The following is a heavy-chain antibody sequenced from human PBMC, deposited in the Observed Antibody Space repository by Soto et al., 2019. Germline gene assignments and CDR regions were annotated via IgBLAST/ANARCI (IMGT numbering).Heavy chain of an antibody. CDR2: ISSSGSTI. V-gene: IGHV3-11*01. J-gene: IGHJ4*02. Sequence: QVQLVESGGDLVKPGGSLRLSCAASRFTFSDYYMSWIRQAPGKGLEWVSYISSSGSTIYYADSVKGRFTISRDNAKNSLYLQMNSLRAEDTAVYCCASRLRDSYGYLYWGQGTLVTVSS. CDR3: ASRLRDSYGYLY. CDR1: RFTFSDYY. D-gene: IGHD5-18*01.